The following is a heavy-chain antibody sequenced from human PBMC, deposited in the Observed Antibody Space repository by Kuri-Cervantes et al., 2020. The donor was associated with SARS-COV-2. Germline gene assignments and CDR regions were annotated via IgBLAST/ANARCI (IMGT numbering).Heavy chain of an antibody. J-gene: IGHJ2*01. CDR1: GFTFRSYG. Sequence: GESLKISCAASGFTFRSYGMSWVRQAPGKGLQWVSSITESGGGTYYADSVKGRFTISRDNSKNTLYLQMNSLRAEDTAVYYCASELLWYFDLWGRGTLVTVSS. CDR3: ASELLWYFDL. CDR2: ITESGGGT. V-gene: IGHV3-23*01. D-gene: IGHD1-26*01.